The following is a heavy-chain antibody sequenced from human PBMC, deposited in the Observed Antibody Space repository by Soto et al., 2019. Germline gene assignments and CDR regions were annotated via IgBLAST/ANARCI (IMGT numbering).Heavy chain of an antibody. CDR1: GFTFSSYG. Sequence: GGSLSLSCAASGFTFSSYGMHWVRQAPGKGLEWVAVISYDGSNKYYADSVKGRFTISRDNSKNTLYLQMNSLRAEDTAVYYCAKVSVGSRYFDYWGQGTLVTVSS. J-gene: IGHJ4*02. CDR3: AKVSVGSRYFDY. D-gene: IGHD2-15*01. V-gene: IGHV3-30*18. CDR2: ISYDGSNK.